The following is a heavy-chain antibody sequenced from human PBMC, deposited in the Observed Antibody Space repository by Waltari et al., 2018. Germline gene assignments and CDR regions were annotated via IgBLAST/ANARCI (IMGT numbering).Heavy chain of an antibody. V-gene: IGHV3-23*03. CDR3: AKVVVVAATAFDY. CDR2: IFSGGST. D-gene: IGHD2-15*01. J-gene: IGHJ4*02. CDR1: GFTFSSYA. Sequence: EVQLLESGGGLVQPGGSLRLSCSASGFTFSSYAMSWFRQAPGKGLVLVSVIFSGGSTYDADSVKGRFTISRDNSKNTLYLQRNSLRAEDTAVYYCAKVVVVAATAFDYWGQGTLVTVSS.